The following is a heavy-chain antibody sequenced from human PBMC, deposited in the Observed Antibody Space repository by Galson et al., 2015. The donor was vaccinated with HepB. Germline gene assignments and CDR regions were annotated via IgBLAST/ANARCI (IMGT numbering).Heavy chain of an antibody. CDR2: ISGGGGRT. CDR3: ANEIDVAYCDFWSGHSPTYFDY. Sequence: SLRLSCAASGFTFSNYAMSWVRQAPGKGLEWVSDISGGGGRTYYADSVKGRFTISRDNSKNSLYLQMNSLRAEDTAVYDCANEIDVAYCDFWSGHSPTYFDYWGQGTLVTVSS. V-gene: IGHV3-23*01. J-gene: IGHJ4*02. CDR1: GFTFSNYA. D-gene: IGHD3-3*01.